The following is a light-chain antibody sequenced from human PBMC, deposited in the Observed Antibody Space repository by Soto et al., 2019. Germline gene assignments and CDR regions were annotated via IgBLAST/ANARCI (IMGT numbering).Light chain of an antibody. CDR3: HQRQSWPRT. V-gene: IGKV3D-20*02. J-gene: IGKJ1*01. CDR2: YTS. CDR1: QSVSSSY. Sequence: EIVLTQSPGTLSLSPGERATTSCRASQSVSSSYLAWYQQKPGQAPRLLIYYTSNRDTGIPARFSGSGSGTDFTLTISRLAPEDFEIYYCHQRQSWPRTFGQGTKVDI.